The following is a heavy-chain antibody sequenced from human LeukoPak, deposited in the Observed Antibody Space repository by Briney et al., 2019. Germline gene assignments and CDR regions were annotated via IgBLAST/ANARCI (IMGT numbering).Heavy chain of an antibody. V-gene: IGHV4-59*01. Sequence: SETLSLTCTVSGGSISSYYWSWIRQPPGKGLEWIGYIYYSGSTNYNPSLKSRVTISVHTSKNQFSLKLSSVTAADTAVYYCTRGSIAYYYMDVWGKGTTVTISS. CDR2: IYYSGST. D-gene: IGHD3-22*01. CDR3: TRGSIAYYYMDV. CDR1: GGSISSYY. J-gene: IGHJ6*03.